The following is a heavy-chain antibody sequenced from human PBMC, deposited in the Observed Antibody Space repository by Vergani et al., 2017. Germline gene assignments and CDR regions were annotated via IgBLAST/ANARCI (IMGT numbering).Heavy chain of an antibody. J-gene: IGHJ6*02. CDR1: GFTVSSNY. CDR3: ARDGQGIVVVPALTYGLDV. D-gene: IGHD2-2*01. Sequence: VPLVETGGGLIQPGGSLRLSCAASGFTVSSNYMSWVRQAPGKGLEWVSVIYSGGSTYYADSVKGRFTISRDNSKNTLYLQMNSLRAEDTAVYYCARDGQGIVVVPALTYGLDVWGQGTTVTVSS. V-gene: IGHV3-53*02. CDR2: IYSGGST.